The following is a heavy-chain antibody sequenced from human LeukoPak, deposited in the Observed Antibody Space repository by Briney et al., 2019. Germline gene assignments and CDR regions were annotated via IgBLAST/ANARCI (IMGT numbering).Heavy chain of an antibody. CDR2: IKQDGSEK. V-gene: IGHV3-7*03. CDR3: ARGTHYYGSGSYSPEQYFQH. J-gene: IGHJ1*01. CDR1: GGSISSYY. Sequence: PSETLSLTCTVSGGSISSYYWSWIRQPPGKGLEWVANIKQDGSEKYYVDSVKGRFTISRDNAKNSLYLQMNSLRAEDTAVYYCARGTHYYGSGSYSPEQYFQHWGQGTLVTVSS. D-gene: IGHD3-10*01.